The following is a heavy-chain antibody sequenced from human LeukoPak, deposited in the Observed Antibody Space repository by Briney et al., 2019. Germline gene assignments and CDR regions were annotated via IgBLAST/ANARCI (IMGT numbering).Heavy chain of an antibody. Sequence: SETLSLTCTVSGGSISSSSYYWGWIRQPPGKGLEWIGSFYYSGSTYYNPSLKSRVTISVDTSKNQFSLKLSSVTAADTAVYYCARVCSSTSLCVYWGQRTLVTVSS. CDR2: FYYSGST. V-gene: IGHV4-39*07. CDR1: GGSISSSSYY. D-gene: IGHD2-2*01. CDR3: ARVCSSTSLCVY. J-gene: IGHJ4*02.